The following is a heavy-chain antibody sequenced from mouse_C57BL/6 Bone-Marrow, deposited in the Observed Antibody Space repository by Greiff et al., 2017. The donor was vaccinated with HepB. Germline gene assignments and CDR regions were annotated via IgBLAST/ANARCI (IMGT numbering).Heavy chain of an antibody. V-gene: IGHV1-50*01. CDR1: GYTFTSYW. J-gene: IGHJ3*01. CDR3: AGQRRNVWFAY. Sequence: QVQLQQPGAELVKPGASVKLSCKASGYTFTSYWMQWVKQRPGQGLEWIGEIDPSDSYTNYNQKFKGKATLTVDTSASTAYMQLSSLTSEDSAVYYCAGQRRNVWFAYWGQGTLVTVSA. CDR2: IDPSDSYT.